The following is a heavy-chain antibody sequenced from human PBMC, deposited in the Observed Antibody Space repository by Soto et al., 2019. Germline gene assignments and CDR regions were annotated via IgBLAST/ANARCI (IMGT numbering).Heavy chain of an antibody. CDR3: ARGLRWDGYDY. CDR1: GGSFSGYY. D-gene: IGHD5-12*01. V-gene: IGHV4-34*01. J-gene: IGHJ4*02. Sequence: SETLSLTCAVYGGSFSGYYWSWIRQPPGKGLEWIGEINHSGSTNYNPSLKSRVTISVDTSKNQFSLKLSSVTAADTAVYYCARGLRWDGYDYWGQGTLVTVSS. CDR2: INHSGST.